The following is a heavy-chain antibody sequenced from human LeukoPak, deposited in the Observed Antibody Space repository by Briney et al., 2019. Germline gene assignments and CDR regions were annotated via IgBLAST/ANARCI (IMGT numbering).Heavy chain of an antibody. CDR3: ARNNRRVPAVAGTGVDY. J-gene: IGHJ4*02. V-gene: IGHV4-34*01. Sequence: SETLSLTCAVYGGSFSGYYWSWIRQPPGKGLEWIGEINHSGSTNYNPSLKSRVTISVDTSKNQFSLKLSSVTPADTAVYYCARNNRRVPAVAGTGVDYWGQGTLVTVSS. CDR2: INHSGST. D-gene: IGHD6-19*01. CDR1: GGSFSGYY.